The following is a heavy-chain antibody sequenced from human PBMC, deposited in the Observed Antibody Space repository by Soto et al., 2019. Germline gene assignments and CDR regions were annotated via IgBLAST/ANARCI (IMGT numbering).Heavy chain of an antibody. CDR3: ARSGDNFNVLDY. V-gene: IGHV3-11*06. J-gene: IGHJ4*02. CDR1: GFTFSDYY. CDR2: SSNSGTFA. Sequence: GALRLSCAASGFTFSDYYMSWVRQAPGRGLEWISYSSNSGTFARYATSVKGRFSISRDNANNSLYLEMNSLRVEDTAVYYCARSGDNFNVLDYWGQGTPVTVSS. D-gene: IGHD1-1*01.